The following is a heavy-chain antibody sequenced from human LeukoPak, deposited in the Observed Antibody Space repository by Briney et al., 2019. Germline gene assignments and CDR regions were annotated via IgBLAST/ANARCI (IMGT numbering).Heavy chain of an antibody. CDR3: TQYSSSYRSFDY. J-gene: IGHJ4*02. Sequence: GASVKVSCKASGGTFSSYAISWVRQAPGQGLEWMGIINPSGGSTSYAQKFQGRVTMTRDTSTSTVYMELSSLRSEDTAVYYCTQYSSSYRSFDYWGQGTLVTVSS. D-gene: IGHD6-13*01. V-gene: IGHV1-46*01. CDR2: INPSGGST. CDR1: GGTFSSYA.